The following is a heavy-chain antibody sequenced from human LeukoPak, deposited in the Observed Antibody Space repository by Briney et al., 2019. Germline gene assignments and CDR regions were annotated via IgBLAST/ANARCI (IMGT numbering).Heavy chain of an antibody. J-gene: IGHJ6*04. CDR3: ARGYGAVAGTGIYYYYYGMDV. CDR1: GYTFTSYY. Sequence: ASVKVSCKASGYTFTSYYMHWVRQAPGQGLGWMGIINPSGGSTSYAQKFQGRVTMTRDTSISTAYMELSRLRSDDTAVYYCARGYGAVAGTGIYYYYYGMDVWGKGTTVTVSS. D-gene: IGHD6-19*01. CDR2: INPSGGST. V-gene: IGHV1-46*01.